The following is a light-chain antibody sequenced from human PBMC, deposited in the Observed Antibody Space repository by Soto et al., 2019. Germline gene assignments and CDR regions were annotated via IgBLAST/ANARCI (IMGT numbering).Light chain of an antibody. J-gene: IGKJ1*01. CDR1: QSISSY. V-gene: IGKV3-11*01. CDR3: QQRYSWPPT. Sequence: EIVLTQSPATLSVSPGERATLSCRASQSISSYLAWYQQKPGQAPRVLIYDASNRATGIPAKFSGSGSGTGFTLTISSLEPEDFAVYFCQQRYSWPPTFGQGTKVEIK. CDR2: DAS.